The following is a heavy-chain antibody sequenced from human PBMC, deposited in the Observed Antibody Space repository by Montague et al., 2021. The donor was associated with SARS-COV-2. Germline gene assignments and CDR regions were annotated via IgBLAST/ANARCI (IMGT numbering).Heavy chain of an antibody. Sequence: SLRLSCAASGFTFSSYDMHWVRRATGKGLEWVSAIGTAGDTYYPGSVKGRFTISRENAKNSLYLQMNSLRAGDTAVYYCARGDSSGYYYLFDYWGQGTLVTVSS. CDR1: GFTFSSYD. CDR2: IGTAGDT. V-gene: IGHV3-13*04. J-gene: IGHJ4*02. CDR3: ARGDSSGYYYLFDY. D-gene: IGHD3-22*01.